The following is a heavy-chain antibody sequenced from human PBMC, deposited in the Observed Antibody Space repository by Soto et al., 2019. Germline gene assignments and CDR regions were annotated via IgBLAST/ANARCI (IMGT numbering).Heavy chain of an antibody. J-gene: IGHJ4*02. D-gene: IGHD3-9*01. V-gene: IGHV3-49*03. Sequence: EVQVVESGGGSVQPGRSLRVSCSAAGFTIGDYHMSWFRRAPGKGMEWVGYIRGKGYGGATEYAASVKDRFIISRDDSENIAYLQMNSLKTEDTAVYYCTRGDWQYYVDYWGQGTLVTVSS. CDR2: IRGKGYGGAT. CDR3: TRGDWQYYVDY. CDR1: GFTIGDYH.